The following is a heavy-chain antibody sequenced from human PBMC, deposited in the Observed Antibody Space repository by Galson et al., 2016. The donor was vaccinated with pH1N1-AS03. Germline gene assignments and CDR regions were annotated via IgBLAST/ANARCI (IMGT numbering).Heavy chain of an antibody. Sequence: PALVKPTQTLTLTCTFSGFSLSTSGVGVGWIRQPPGKALEWLGFIYWDDDKRYSPSLKSRLTITKDTSKNQVVLTLTNMAPVDTGIYYCAHTYFAFSSGYQAAGDYYGMDVWGQGTTVTVSS. V-gene: IGHV2-5*02. D-gene: IGHD3-3*01. CDR1: GFSLSTSGVG. J-gene: IGHJ6*02. CDR2: IYWDDDK. CDR3: AHTYFAFSSGYQAAGDYYGMDV.